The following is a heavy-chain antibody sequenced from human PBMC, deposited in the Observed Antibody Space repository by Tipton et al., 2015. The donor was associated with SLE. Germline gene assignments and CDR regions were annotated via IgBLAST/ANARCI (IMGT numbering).Heavy chain of an antibody. CDR1: GDSISSGGYY. V-gene: IGHV4-31*03. CDR3: ARGGKYYDTGRFFDY. CDR2: IYFSGST. D-gene: IGHD3-22*01. Sequence: TLSLTCTVSGDSISSGGYYWSWIRQHPGKGLEWIGYIYFSGSTYSNPSLKSRVIISIDTSKNQFSLQLSSVTAADTAVYYCARGGKYYDTGRFFDYWGQGTLVTVSS. J-gene: IGHJ4*02.